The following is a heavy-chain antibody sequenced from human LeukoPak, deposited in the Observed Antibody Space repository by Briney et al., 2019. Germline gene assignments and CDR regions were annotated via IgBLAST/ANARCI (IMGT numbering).Heavy chain of an antibody. Sequence: VASVKVSCKASGYTFTSYDINWVRQATGQGLEWMGWMNPNSGNTGYAQKFQGRVTMTRNTSISTAYMELSSLRSDDTAVYYCVRDNSIADRGWWFDPWGQGTLVTVSS. CDR2: MNPNSGNT. CDR1: GYTFTSYD. J-gene: IGHJ5*02. CDR3: VRDNSIADRGWWFDP. V-gene: IGHV1-8*01. D-gene: IGHD1-14*01.